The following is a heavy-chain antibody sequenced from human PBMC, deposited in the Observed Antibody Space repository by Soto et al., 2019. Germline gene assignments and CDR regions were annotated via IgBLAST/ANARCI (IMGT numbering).Heavy chain of an antibody. D-gene: IGHD1-7*01. Sequence: GEPLKISCKGSGYSFTSYWISWVRQMPGKGLEWMGRIDPSDSYTNYSPSFQGHVTISADKSISTAYLQWSSLKASATAMYYCARRGYNWNYEWFDTWGQGTLVTVS. CDR3: ARRGYNWNYEWFDT. CDR2: IDPSDSYT. J-gene: IGHJ5*02. V-gene: IGHV5-10-1*01. CDR1: GYSFTSYW.